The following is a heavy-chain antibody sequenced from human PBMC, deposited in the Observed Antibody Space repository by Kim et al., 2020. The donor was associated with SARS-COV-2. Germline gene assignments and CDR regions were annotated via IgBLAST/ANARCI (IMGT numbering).Heavy chain of an antibody. Sequence: SETLSLTCTVSGGSISSYYWSWIRQPPGKGLEWIGYIYYSGSTNYNPSLKSRVTISVDTSKNQFSLKLSSVTAADTAVYYCAREGYDILTGSQAWFDPWGQGTLVTVSS. D-gene: IGHD3-9*01. V-gene: IGHV4-59*01. J-gene: IGHJ5*02. CDR2: IYYSGST. CDR3: AREGYDILTGSQAWFDP. CDR1: GGSISSYY.